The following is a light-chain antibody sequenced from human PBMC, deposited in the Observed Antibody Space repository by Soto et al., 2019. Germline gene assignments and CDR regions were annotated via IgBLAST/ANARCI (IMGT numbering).Light chain of an antibody. J-gene: IGLJ1*01. CDR3: NSYVAGSNV. V-gene: IGLV1-40*01. CDR2: ANI. CDR1: SSNIGAGYD. Sequence: QSVLTQSPSVSGAPGQRVTISCTGSSSNIGAGYDVHWYRQLPGTAPKLLIFANINRPSGVPDRFSGSKSGTSASLAVTGLRAEDEADYYCNSYVAGSNVFGTGTKVTVL.